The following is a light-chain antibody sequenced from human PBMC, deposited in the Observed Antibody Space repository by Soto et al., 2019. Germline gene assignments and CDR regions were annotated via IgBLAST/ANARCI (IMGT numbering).Light chain of an antibody. CDR1: QSISSY. CDR2: AAS. Sequence: DIQMTQSPSSLSASVGDRVTIICRASQSISSYLNWYQQRPGKAPKLLIFAASSLQGGAPSRFSGSGSGTDFTLTISSLQPEDCAAYYCQQSFSSPWTVGQGTKVEIK. CDR3: QQSFSSPWT. J-gene: IGKJ1*01. V-gene: IGKV1-39*01.